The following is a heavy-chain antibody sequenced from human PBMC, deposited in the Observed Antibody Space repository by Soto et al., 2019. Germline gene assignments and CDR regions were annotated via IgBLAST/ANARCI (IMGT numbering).Heavy chain of an antibody. Sequence: ASVKVSCKASGYTFTTPSMHWVRHAPGQGLEWMGWINTGKGDTKYSQKFQGRVTITRDTSASTTYMELSSLKSDDTALYYCARNNLGGATDDWGQGTLVTVSS. V-gene: IGHV1-3*04. CDR2: INTGKGDT. CDR3: ARNNLGGATDD. CDR1: GYTFTTPS. D-gene: IGHD1-26*01. J-gene: IGHJ4*01.